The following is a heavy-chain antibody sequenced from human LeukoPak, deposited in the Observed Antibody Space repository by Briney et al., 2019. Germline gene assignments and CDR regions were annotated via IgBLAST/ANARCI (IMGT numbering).Heavy chain of an antibody. Sequence: GGSLRLSCAASGFTFSSYGMHWVRQAPGKGLEWVAFIRYDGSNKYYADSVKGRFTISRDNSKNTLYLQMNSLRAEDTAVYYCAKDETMIVEPEAFDIWGQGTMVTVSS. CDR2: IRYDGSNK. J-gene: IGHJ3*02. CDR3: AKDETMIVEPEAFDI. CDR1: GFTFSSYG. D-gene: IGHD3-22*01. V-gene: IGHV3-30*02.